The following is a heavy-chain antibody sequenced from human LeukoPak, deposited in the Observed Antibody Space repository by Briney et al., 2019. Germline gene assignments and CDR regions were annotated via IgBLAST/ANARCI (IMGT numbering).Heavy chain of an antibody. CDR2: IYYSGST. Sequence: SETLSLTCTVSGGSISSYYWSWIRQPPGRGLEWIGYIYYSGSTNYNPSLKSRVTISVDTSKNQFSLKLSSVTAADTAVYYCASETCSGGSCYLLDYWGQGTLVTVSS. CDR3: ASETCSGGSCYLLDY. J-gene: IGHJ4*02. CDR1: GGSISSYY. D-gene: IGHD2-15*01. V-gene: IGHV4-59*01.